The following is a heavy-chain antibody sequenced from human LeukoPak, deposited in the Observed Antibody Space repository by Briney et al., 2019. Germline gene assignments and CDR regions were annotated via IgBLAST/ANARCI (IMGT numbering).Heavy chain of an antibody. V-gene: IGHV1-69*05. CDR3: ARDLTGYYDSSGYFDI. J-gene: IGHJ3*02. Sequence: ASVKVCCKASGGTFSRYAISWVRQAPGQGLEWMGGIIPIFGTANYAQKFQGRVTITTDESTSTAYMELSSLRSEDTAVYYCARDLTGYYDSSGYFDIWGQGTMVTVSS. CDR1: GGTFSRYA. CDR2: IIPIFGTA. D-gene: IGHD3-22*01.